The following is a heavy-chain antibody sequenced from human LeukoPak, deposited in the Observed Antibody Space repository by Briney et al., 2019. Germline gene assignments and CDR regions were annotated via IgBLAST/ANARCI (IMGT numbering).Heavy chain of an antibody. J-gene: IGHJ5*02. Sequence: SETLSLTCAVYGGSFSGYYWSWIRQPPGKGLEWIGEINHSGSTNHNPSLKSRVTISVDTSKNQFSLKLSSVTAADTAVYYCARVWWMVRGVIPFDLWGQGTLVTVSS. V-gene: IGHV4-34*01. CDR2: INHSGST. CDR3: ARVWWMVRGVIPFDL. CDR1: GGSFSGYY. D-gene: IGHD3-10*01.